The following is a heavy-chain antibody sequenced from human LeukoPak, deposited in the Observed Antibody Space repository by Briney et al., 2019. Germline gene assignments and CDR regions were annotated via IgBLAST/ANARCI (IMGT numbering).Heavy chain of an antibody. Sequence: GASVKVSCKASGYTFTSYDINWVRQATGQGLEWMGWMNPNSGNTGYAQKFQGRVTITRNTSISTAYMELSSLRSEDTAVYYCARAPRRAIQTRSVWFDPWGQGTLVTVSS. CDR2: MNPNSGNT. D-gene: IGHD5-18*01. CDR3: ARAPRRAIQTRSVWFDP. CDR1: GYTFTSYD. J-gene: IGHJ5*02. V-gene: IGHV1-8*03.